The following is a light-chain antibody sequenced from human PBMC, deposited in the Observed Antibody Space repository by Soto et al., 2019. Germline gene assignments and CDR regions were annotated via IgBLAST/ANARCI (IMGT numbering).Light chain of an antibody. CDR1: QSISSY. CDR3: QQSYSTRYT. J-gene: IGKJ2*01. CDR2: TAS. Sequence: DIQMTQSTSSLSASVGDRVTITCRASQSISSYLNWYQQKPGTAPKLLIYTASSLQSGVPSRFSASGSGTDFTLTISSLQPEDFATYYCQQSYSTRYTFGQGTKLEIK. V-gene: IGKV1-39*01.